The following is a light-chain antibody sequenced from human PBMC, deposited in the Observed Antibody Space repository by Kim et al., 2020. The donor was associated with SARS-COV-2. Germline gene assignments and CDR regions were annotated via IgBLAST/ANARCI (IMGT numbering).Light chain of an antibody. V-gene: IGLV3-19*01. CDR1: RLRSYY. CDR3: NSRDSSGNHLV. CDR2: GKN. Sequence: ALGQTVRITCKGDRLRSYYASWYQQKPGQAPVLVIYGKNNRPSGIPDRFSGSSSGNTASLTITGAQAEDEADYYCNSRDSSGNHLVFGGGTQLTVL. J-gene: IGLJ2*01.